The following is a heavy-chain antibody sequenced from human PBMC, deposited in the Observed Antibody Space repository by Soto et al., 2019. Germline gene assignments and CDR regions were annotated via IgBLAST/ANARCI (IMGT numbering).Heavy chain of an antibody. CDR1: GYTFTSYY. CDR3: ARVGYDSSGYYVQFDY. V-gene: IGHV1-46*01. J-gene: IGHJ4*02. D-gene: IGHD3-22*01. CDR2: INPSGGST. Sequence: GASVKVSCKASGYTFTSYYMHWVRQAPGQGLEWMGIINPSGGSTSYAQKFQGRVTMTRDTSTSTVYMELSSLRSEDTAVYYCARVGYDSSGYYVQFDYWGQGTLVTVS.